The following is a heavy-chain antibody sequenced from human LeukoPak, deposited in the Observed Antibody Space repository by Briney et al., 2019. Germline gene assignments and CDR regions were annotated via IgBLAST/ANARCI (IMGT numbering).Heavy chain of an antibody. CDR3: ARDGRDSSGYYGWFDP. V-gene: IGHV1-69*13. Sequence: SVKVSCKASGGTFSSYAISWVRQAPGQGLEWMGGIIPIFGTANYAQRFQGRVTITADESTSTAYMELSSLRSEDTAVYYCARDGRDSSGYYGWFDPWGQGTLVTVSS. CDR1: GGTFSSYA. J-gene: IGHJ5*02. CDR2: IIPIFGTA. D-gene: IGHD3-22*01.